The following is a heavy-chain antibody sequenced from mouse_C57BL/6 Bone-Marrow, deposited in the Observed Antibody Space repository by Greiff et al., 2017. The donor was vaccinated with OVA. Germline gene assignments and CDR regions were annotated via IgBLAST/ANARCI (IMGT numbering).Heavy chain of an antibody. V-gene: IGHV1-19*01. D-gene: IGHD1-1*01. CDR1: GYTFTDYY. CDR2: INPYNGGT. Sequence: VQLQQSGPVLVKPGASVKMSCKASGYTFTDYYMNWVKQSHGKSLEWIGVINPYNGGTSYNQKFKGKATLTVDKSSSTAYMELNSLTSEDSAVYYCARGFITTVDWYFDVWGTGTTVTVSS. J-gene: IGHJ1*03. CDR3: ARGFITTVDWYFDV.